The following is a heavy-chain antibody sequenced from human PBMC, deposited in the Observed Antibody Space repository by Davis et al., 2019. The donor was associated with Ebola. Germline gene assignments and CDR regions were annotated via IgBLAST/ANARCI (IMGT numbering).Heavy chain of an antibody. J-gene: IGHJ4*02. D-gene: IGHD3-10*01. CDR2: INPSIGNT. CDR1: GYTFTGYY. CDR3: ASGEFVDF. Sequence: ASVTVSCKSSGYTFTGYYMHWVRQGPGQGLEWMGLINPSIGNTSLAQKFQGRVTLTRDTSTSTVHMDLSSLKSEDTAIYYCASGEFVDFWGQGTLVTVSS. V-gene: IGHV1-46*01.